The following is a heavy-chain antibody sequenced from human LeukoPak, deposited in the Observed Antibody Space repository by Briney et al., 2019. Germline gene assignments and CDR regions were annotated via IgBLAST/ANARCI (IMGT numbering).Heavy chain of an antibody. CDR1: GFAFSDYS. CDR3: ASGGATVWGY. Sequence: PGGSLRLSCAASGFAFSDYSMNWVRQAPGKGLEWISAITSDSNLIYYADSMRGRITISRDNAENSVYPQMNGLRAEDTAIYYCASGGATVWGYWGQGALVIVSS. J-gene: IGHJ4*02. V-gene: IGHV3-21*06. CDR2: ITSDSNLI. D-gene: IGHD3-16*01.